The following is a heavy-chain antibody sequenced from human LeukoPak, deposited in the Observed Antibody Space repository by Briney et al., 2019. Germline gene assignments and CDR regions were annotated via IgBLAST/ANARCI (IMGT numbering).Heavy chain of an antibody. D-gene: IGHD6-13*01. V-gene: IGHV3-23*01. CDR1: GFTFSSYA. CDR3: AKDLIAAAFH. Sequence: GGSLRLSCAASGFTFSSYAMSWVRQAPGKGLEWVTAISGSGGSTCYADSVKGRFTISRDNSKNTLYLQMNSLRAEDTAVHFCAKDLIAAAFHWGQGTLVTVSS. CDR2: ISGSGGST. J-gene: IGHJ4*02.